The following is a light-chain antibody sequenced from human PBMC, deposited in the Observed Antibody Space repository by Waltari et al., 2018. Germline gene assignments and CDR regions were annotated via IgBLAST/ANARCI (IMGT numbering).Light chain of an antibody. CDR2: DVS. CDR1: SSDVGGYNY. J-gene: IGLJ1*01. V-gene: IGLV2-14*01. CDR3: SSYTSSSTLYV. Sequence: QSALTQPASVSGSPGQSITISFTGPSSDVGGYNYVSWYQQHPGKAPKLMIYDVSKRPSGVSNRFSGSKSGNTASLTISGLQAEDEADYYCSSYTSSSTLYVFGTGTKVTVL.